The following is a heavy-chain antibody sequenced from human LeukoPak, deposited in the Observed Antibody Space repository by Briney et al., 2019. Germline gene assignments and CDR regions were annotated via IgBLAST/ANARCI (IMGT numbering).Heavy chain of an antibody. CDR3: ALWAPGILTGYYNQRGGFDP. V-gene: IGHV1-8*01. Sequence: ASVKVSCKASGYTFTSYDVNWVRQATGQGLEWMGWMNPNSGNTGYAQKFQGRVTMTRNTSISTAYMELSSLRSEDTAVYYCALWAPGILTGYYNQRGGFDPWGQGTLVTVSS. CDR2: MNPNSGNT. J-gene: IGHJ5*02. D-gene: IGHD3-9*01. CDR1: GYTFTSYD.